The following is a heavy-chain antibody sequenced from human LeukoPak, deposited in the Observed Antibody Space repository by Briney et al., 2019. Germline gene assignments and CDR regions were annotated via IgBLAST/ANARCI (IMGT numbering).Heavy chain of an antibody. V-gene: IGHV1-69*05. CDR3: ARVHSVGDGYNSDAFDI. CDR1: GRTFSSYA. J-gene: IGHJ3*02. Sequence: SVKVSCKASGRTFSSYAISWVRQAPGQGLEWMGGIIPIFGTANYAQKFQGRVTITTDESTSTAYMELSSLRSEDTAVYYGARVHSVGDGYNSDAFDIWGQGTMVTVSS. CDR2: IIPIFGTA. D-gene: IGHD5-24*01.